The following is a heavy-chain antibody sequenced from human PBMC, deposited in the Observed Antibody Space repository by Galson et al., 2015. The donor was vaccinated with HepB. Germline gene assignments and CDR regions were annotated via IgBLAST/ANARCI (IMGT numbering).Heavy chain of an antibody. CDR3: ARQAAGYYFDY. CDR2: ISSSSSYI. V-gene: IGHV3-21*01. Sequence: SLRLSCAASGFTFSSYSMNWVRQAPGKGLEWVSSISSSSSYIYYADSVKGRFTISRDNAKNSLYLQMNSLRAEDTAVYYCARQAAGYYFDYWGQGTLVTVSS. D-gene: IGHD6-13*01. CDR1: GFTFSSYS. J-gene: IGHJ4*02.